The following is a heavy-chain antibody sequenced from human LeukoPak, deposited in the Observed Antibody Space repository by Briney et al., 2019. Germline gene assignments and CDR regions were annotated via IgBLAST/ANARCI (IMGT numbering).Heavy chain of an antibody. CDR2: INIDESTA. CDR3: ARNEYSSSGSGQVDV. D-gene: IGHD5-18*01. V-gene: IGHV3-74*01. J-gene: IGHJ6*02. CDR1: GFTFSNYW. Sequence: EGSLRLSCVASGFTFSNYWLHWVRQAPGKGLVWVSRINIDESTANYADSVKGRFTISRDNAKNTLYLQMNSLRAEDTAVYYCARNEYSSSGSGQVDVWGQGTTVTVSS.